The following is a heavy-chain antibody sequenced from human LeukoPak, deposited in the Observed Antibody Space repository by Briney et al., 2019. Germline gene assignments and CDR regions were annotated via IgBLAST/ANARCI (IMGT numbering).Heavy chain of an antibody. V-gene: IGHV4-61*08. Sequence: PSQTLSLTCTVSGGSISSGGYYWSWIRQHPGKGLEWIGYIYYSGSTNYNPSLKSRVTISVDTSKNQFSLKLSSVTAADTAVYYCARGHYDFWSGYFHYFDYWGQGTLVTVSS. J-gene: IGHJ4*02. CDR2: IYYSGST. CDR3: ARGHYDFWSGYFHYFDY. CDR1: GGSISSGGYY. D-gene: IGHD3-3*01.